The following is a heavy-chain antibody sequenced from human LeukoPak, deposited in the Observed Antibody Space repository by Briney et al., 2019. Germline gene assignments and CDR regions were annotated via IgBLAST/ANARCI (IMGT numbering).Heavy chain of an antibody. Sequence: GRSLRLSCAASGFTFSSYGMHWVRQAPGKGLEWVAVIWYDGSNKYYADSVKGRFTISRDNAENSLYLQMNSLRAEDRAVYYCARDPGGWYPYYFDYWGQGTLVTVSS. CDR3: ARDPGGWYPYYFDY. CDR1: GFTFSSYG. V-gene: IGHV3-33*01. CDR2: IWYDGSNK. J-gene: IGHJ4*02. D-gene: IGHD6-19*01.